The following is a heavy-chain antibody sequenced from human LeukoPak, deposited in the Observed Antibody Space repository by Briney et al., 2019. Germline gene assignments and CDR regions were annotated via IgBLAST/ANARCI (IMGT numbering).Heavy chain of an antibody. V-gene: IGHV3-48*02. CDR1: GFTFSSYS. Sequence: PGGSLRLSCAASGFTFSSYSMNWLRQAPGKGLEWVSYISSSSSTIHYTDSVKSRFTISRDNAKNSLYLQMNSLRDEDTAVYYCAKGPLRGTAAAIDYWGQGTLVTVSS. D-gene: IGHD2-2*01. CDR3: AKGPLRGTAAAIDY. J-gene: IGHJ4*02. CDR2: ISSSSSTI.